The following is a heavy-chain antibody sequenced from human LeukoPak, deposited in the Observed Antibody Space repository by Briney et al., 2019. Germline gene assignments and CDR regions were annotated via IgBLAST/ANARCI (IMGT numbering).Heavy chain of an antibody. CDR3: ASLAVAGLSEGY. Sequence: SETLSLTCTVSGVSISSDSYYWAWIRQPPGKGLEWIASIYYSGSTYYNPSLKSRVTISVDTSRNQFSLKLSSVTAADTAVYYCASLAVAGLSEGYWGQGTLVIVSS. CDR2: IYYSGST. V-gene: IGHV4-39*01. CDR1: GVSISSDSYY. D-gene: IGHD6-19*01. J-gene: IGHJ4*02.